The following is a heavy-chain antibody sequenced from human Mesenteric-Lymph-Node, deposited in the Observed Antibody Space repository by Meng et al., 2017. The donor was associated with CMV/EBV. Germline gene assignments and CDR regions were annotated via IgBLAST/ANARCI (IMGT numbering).Heavy chain of an antibody. CDR3: AKDQYDILTGYYYSYGMDV. D-gene: IGHD3-9*01. J-gene: IGHJ6*02. CDR1: GFTVSSNY. Sequence: GGSLRLSCAASGFTVSSNYMSWVRQAPGKGLEWVANIKQDGSEKYYVDSVKGRFTISRDNAKNSLYLQMNSLRAEDTALYYCAKDQYDILTGYYYSYGMDVWGQGTTVTVSS. CDR2: IKQDGSEK. V-gene: IGHV3-7*03.